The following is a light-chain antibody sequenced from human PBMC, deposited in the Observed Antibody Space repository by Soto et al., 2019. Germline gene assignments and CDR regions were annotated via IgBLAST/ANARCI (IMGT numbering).Light chain of an antibody. V-gene: IGKV1-39*01. Sequence: DIQMTQSPSSLSETVLDRVTITCLASQNIRSYLNWYQQKPGKAPQLLIYATSSLQTGVPSRFSASGSGTDFSLVISDLQPEDSATYYCQQGYSSRWTSGRGTK. CDR2: ATS. J-gene: IGKJ1*01. CDR3: QQGYSSRWT. CDR1: QNIRSY.